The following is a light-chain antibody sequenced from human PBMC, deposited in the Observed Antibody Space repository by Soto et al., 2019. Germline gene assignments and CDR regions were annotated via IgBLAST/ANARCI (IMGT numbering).Light chain of an antibody. Sequence: DIQMTQSPSSLSASVGGRVTIACRASQSISRYLNWYQQKPGKAPKILIYAAFSLQSGVPSRFSGSGSGTDFTLTISSLQPEDFATYYCQQSYSTPLTFGPGTKVDIK. CDR2: AAF. V-gene: IGKV1-39*01. CDR1: QSISRY. CDR3: QQSYSTPLT. J-gene: IGKJ1*01.